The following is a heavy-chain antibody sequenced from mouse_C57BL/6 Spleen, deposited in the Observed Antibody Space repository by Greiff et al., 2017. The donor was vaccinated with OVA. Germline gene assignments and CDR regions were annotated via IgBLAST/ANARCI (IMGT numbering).Heavy chain of an antibody. V-gene: IGHV1-80*01. D-gene: IGHD1-1*01. CDR1: GYAFSSYW. CDR3: ARGGTTVPPDY. CDR2: IYPGDGDT. J-gene: IGHJ2*01. Sequence: QVQLKESGAELVKPGASVKISCKASGYAFSSYWMNWVKQRPGKGLEWIGQIYPGDGDTNYNGKFKGKATLTADKSSSTAYMQLSSLTSEDSAVYFCARGGTTVPPDYWGQGTTLTVAS.